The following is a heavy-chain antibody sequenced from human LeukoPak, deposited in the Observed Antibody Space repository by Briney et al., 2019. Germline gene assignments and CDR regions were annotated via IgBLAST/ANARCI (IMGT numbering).Heavy chain of an antibody. J-gene: IGHJ4*02. CDR3: ARDAEYYYDGSGYYY. D-gene: IGHD3-22*01. V-gene: IGHV3-30*04. CDR2: ISYDGSNK. Sequence: TGGSLRLSCAASGFTFSSYAMHWVRQAPGKGLEWVAVISYDGSNKYYADSVKGRFTISRDNSKNTLYLQMNSLRAEDTAVYYCARDAEYYYDGSGYYYWGQGTLVTVSS. CDR1: GFTFSSYA.